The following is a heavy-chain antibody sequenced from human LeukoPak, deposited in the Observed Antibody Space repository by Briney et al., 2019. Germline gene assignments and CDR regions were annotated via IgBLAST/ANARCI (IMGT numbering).Heavy chain of an antibody. J-gene: IGHJ3*02. D-gene: IGHD6-6*01. CDR2: ISSSSSYI. Sequence: GGSLRLSCAASGFTFSSYAMSWVRQAPGKGLEWASSISSSSSYIYYADSVKGRFTISRDNAKNSLYLQMNSLRAEDTAVYYCARKGSSSLDAFDIWGQGTMVTVSS. V-gene: IGHV3-21*01. CDR1: GFTFSSYA. CDR3: ARKGSSSLDAFDI.